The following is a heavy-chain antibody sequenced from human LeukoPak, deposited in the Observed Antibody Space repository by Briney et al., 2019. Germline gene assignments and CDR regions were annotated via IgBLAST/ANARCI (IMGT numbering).Heavy chain of an antibody. CDR1: GGSISSGGYY. V-gene: IGHV4-31*03. J-gene: IGHJ4*02. Sequence: SETLSLTCTVSGGSISSGGYYWSWIRQHPGKGLEWIGYIYYSGSTYYNPSLKSRVTISVDTSKNQFSLKLSSVTAADTAVYYCARATDDSSGYYNPFDYWGQGTLVTVSS. D-gene: IGHD3-22*01. CDR3: ARATDDSSGYYNPFDY. CDR2: IYYSGST.